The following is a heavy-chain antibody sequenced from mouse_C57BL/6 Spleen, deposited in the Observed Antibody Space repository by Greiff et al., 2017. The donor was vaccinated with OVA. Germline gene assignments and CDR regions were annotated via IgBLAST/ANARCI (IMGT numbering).Heavy chain of an antibody. D-gene: IGHD4-1*01. J-gene: IGHJ2*01. CDR2: IRNKANNHAT. CDR1: GFTFSDAW. V-gene: IGHV6-6*01. Sequence: EVKLQESGGGLVQPGGSMKLSCAASGFTFSDAWMDWVRQSPEKGLEWVAEIRNKANNHATYYAESVKGRFTISRDDSKSSVYLQMNSLRAEDTGIYYCTRGLGRSLYYFDYWGQGTTLTVSS. CDR3: TRGLGRSLYYFDY.